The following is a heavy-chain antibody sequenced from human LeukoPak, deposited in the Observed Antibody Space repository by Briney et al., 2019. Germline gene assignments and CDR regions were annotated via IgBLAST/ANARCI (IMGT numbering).Heavy chain of an antibody. Sequence: GGSRRLSCAASGFTVSSNYMSWVRQAPGKGLEWVSVIYSGGSTYYADSVKGRFTISRDNSKNTLYLQMNSLRAEDTAVYYCARDGVFDYYGMDVWGQGTTVTVSS. V-gene: IGHV3-53*01. CDR3: ARDGVFDYYGMDV. CDR1: GFTVSSNY. D-gene: IGHD3-16*01. CDR2: IYSGGST. J-gene: IGHJ6*02.